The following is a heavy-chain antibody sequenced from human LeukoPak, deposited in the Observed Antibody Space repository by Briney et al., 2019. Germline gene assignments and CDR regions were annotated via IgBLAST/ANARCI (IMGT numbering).Heavy chain of an antibody. V-gene: IGHV3-74*01. CDR3: VRDLGGRSGH. Sequence: GGSLRLSCAASGFIFRSNWMHWVRQAPGKGLVWVSRINEDGSTTNHADSVKGRFTISRDNVKNTLYMEMNSLRAEDTAVYYCVRDLGGRSGHWGQGTLVTVTS. J-gene: IGHJ4*02. CDR2: INEDGSTT. CDR1: GFIFRSNW. D-gene: IGHD1-26*01.